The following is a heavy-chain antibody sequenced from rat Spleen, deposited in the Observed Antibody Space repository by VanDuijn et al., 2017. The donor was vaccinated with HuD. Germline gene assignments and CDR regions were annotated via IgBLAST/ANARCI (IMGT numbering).Heavy chain of an antibody. J-gene: IGHJ1*01. CDR3: ARLNYLDGFPYYWYFDF. CDR2: ISPGGGST. CDR1: GFTFSSNW. V-gene: IGHV5-29*01. D-gene: IGHD1-12*03. Sequence: EVQLVESGGGLVQPGSPLKLSCEASGFTFSSNWLNWIRQAPGKGLEGVATISPGGGSTYYRDSVKGRFTVSRDNARTTLYLQMDSLRSEDTATYYCARLNYLDGFPYYWYFDFWGPGTMVTVSS.